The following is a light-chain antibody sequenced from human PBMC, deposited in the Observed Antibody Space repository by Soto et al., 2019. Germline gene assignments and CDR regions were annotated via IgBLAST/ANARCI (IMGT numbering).Light chain of an antibody. CDR3: QQLNNYPRT. CDR2: DAS. CDR1: QGINNY. J-gene: IGKJ3*01. V-gene: IGKV1-9*01. Sequence: IQLTQSPSSLSASVGDRVTITCRASQGINNYLAWYQQKPGKAPKLLIYDASTLQTGVPSRFSGSGSGTDFPLTISGLQAEDFATYYCQQLNNYPRTFGPGTKVDVK.